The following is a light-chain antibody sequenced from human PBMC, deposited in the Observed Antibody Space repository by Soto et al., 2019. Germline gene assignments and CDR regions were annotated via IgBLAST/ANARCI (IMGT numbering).Light chain of an antibody. CDR3: SSYTSSSTLV. J-gene: IGLJ2*01. CDR2: EVS. CDR1: TSDVGGYKY. Sequence: QSALTQPASVSGSHGQSITISCTGTTSDVGGYKYVSWYQQHPGKAPKLMIYEVSNRPSGVSNRFSGSKSGNTASLTISGIQAEDEADYYCSSYTSSSTLVFGGGTKLTVL. V-gene: IGLV2-14*01.